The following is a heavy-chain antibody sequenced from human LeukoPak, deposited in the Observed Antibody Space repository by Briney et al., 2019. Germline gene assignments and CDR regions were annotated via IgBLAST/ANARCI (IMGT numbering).Heavy chain of an antibody. D-gene: IGHD3-22*01. CDR3: AKDYFRDSGYYCAFDI. CDR1: GFTFSSYA. CDR2: IWYDGSNK. J-gene: IGHJ3*02. V-gene: IGHV3-33*06. Sequence: GGSLRLSCAASGFTFSSYAMHWDRQAPGMGLEWVAVIWYDGSNKFYAESVKGRFTISRDISKNTLYLQMNSLRAEDTAVYYCAKDYFRDSGYYCAFDIWGQGTMVTVSS.